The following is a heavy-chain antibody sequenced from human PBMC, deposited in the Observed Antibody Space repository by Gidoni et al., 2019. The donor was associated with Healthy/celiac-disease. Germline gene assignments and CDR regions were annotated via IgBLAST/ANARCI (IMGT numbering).Heavy chain of an antibody. Sequence: QVQLVQSGAEVKKPGASVKVSCKASGYTFTSYYMHWVRQAPGQGLEWMGIINPSGGSTSYAQKFQGRVTMTRDTSTSTVYMELSSLRSEDTAVYYCARSIAVAGKRYYFDYWGQGTLVTVSS. CDR2: INPSGGST. CDR1: GYTFTSYY. CDR3: ARSIAVAGKRYYFDY. D-gene: IGHD6-19*01. J-gene: IGHJ4*02. V-gene: IGHV1-46*03.